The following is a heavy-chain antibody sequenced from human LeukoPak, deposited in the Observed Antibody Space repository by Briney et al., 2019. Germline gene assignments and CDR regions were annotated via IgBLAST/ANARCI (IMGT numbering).Heavy chain of an antibody. V-gene: IGHV3-21*01. CDR3: ARPGIAVAGEFFDY. J-gene: IGHJ4*02. CDR1: GFTFSSYS. Sequence: GGSLRRSCAASGFTFSSYSMNWVRQAPGKGLEWVSFIRSSSSYIYYADSVKGRFTISRDNAKNSLYLQMNSLRAEDTAVYYCARPGIAVAGEFFDYWGQGTLVTVSS. CDR2: IRSSSSYI. D-gene: IGHD6-19*01.